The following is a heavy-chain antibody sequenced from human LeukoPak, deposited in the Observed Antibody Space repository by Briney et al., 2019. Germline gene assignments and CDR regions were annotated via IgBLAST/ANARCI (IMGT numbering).Heavy chain of an antibody. Sequence: GRSLRLSCAASGFTFDDYAMHWVRQAPGKGVEWASGISWNSGSIGYADSVKGRFTISRDNAKNSLYLQMNSLRAEDTALYYCAKVSGSTPIVYFDYWGQGTLVTVSS. V-gene: IGHV3-9*01. CDR3: AKVSGSTPIVYFDY. CDR1: GFTFDDYA. CDR2: ISWNSGSI. J-gene: IGHJ4*02. D-gene: IGHD2-15*01.